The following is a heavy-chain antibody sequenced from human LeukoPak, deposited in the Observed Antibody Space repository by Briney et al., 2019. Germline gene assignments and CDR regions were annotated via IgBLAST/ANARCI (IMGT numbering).Heavy chain of an antibody. CDR3: ARMGQADGGNPTPFDY. CDR1: GGSISSSSYY. D-gene: IGHD4-23*01. CDR2: IYYSGST. J-gene: IGHJ4*02. V-gene: IGHV4-39*07. Sequence: SETLSLTCTVSGGSISSSSYYWGWIRQPPGKGLEWIGSIYYSGSTYYNPSLKSRVTISVDTSKNQFSLKLSSVTAADTAVYYCARMGQADGGNPTPFDYWGQGTLVTVSS.